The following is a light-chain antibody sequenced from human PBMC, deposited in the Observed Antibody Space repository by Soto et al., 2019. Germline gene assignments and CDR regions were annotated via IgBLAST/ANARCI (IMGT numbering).Light chain of an antibody. CDR1: HSVSSN. V-gene: IGKV3-15*01. Sequence: EIVMTQSPATLSVSPGERVTLSCRASHSVSSNLAWYQQKPGQAPRLLIYGASTRATGIPARFSGSGSGTEFTLTISSLQSEDFAVYYCQLYGSSPKTFGQGTKVEF. J-gene: IGKJ1*01. CDR3: QLYGSSPKT. CDR2: GAS.